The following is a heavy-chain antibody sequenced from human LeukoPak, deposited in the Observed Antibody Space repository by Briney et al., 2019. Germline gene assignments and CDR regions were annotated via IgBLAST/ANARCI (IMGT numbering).Heavy chain of an antibody. J-gene: IGHJ6*02. V-gene: IGHV1-69*13. CDR3: ARTSRVWSGYIYYYGMDV. CDR2: IIPIFGTA. D-gene: IGHD3-3*01. Sequence: GASVKVSCKASGGTFSSYAISWVRQAPGQGLEWMGGIIPIFGTANYAQKFQGRVTITADESTSTAYVELSSLRSEDTAVYYCARTSRVWSGYIYYYGMDVWGQGTTVTVSS. CDR1: GGTFSSYA.